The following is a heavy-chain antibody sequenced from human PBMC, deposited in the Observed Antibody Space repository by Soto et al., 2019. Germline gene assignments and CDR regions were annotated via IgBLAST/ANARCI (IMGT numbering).Heavy chain of an antibody. J-gene: IGHJ4*02. V-gene: IGHV3-33*01. Sequence: GGSLRLSCAASGFTFSSYGMHWVRQAPGKGLEWVAVIWYDGSNKYYADSVNGRFTISRDNSKNTLYLQMNSLRAEDTAVYYCASSGGSGGSFAGYYFDYWGQGTLVTVSS. CDR1: GFTFSSYG. D-gene: IGHD1-26*01. CDR2: IWYDGSNK. CDR3: ASSGGSGGSFAGYYFDY.